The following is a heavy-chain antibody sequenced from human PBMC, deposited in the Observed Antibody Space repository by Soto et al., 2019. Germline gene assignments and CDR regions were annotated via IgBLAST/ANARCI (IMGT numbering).Heavy chain of an antibody. V-gene: IGHV3-23*01. CDR1: GFTFSSYA. CDR3: AKLGFVLMELYYFHQ. CDR2: INGNSGKT. J-gene: IGHJ4*01. Sequence: GGSLRLSCTASGFTFSSYAMSWVRQAPGKELEWVSTINGNSGKTNYAESVKGRFSISRDNSKNTVHLQLDSLRAEDTAVYFCAKLGFVLMELYYFHQWGHGTLVTVSS. D-gene: IGHD2-8*01.